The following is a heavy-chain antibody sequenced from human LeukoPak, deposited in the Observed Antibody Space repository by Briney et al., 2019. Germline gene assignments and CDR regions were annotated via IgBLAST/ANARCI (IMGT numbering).Heavy chain of an antibody. J-gene: IGHJ6*02. CDR2: IWYDLTNK. V-gene: IGHV3-33*01. Sequence: GRSLRLSCAASGFTFSDYGMHWVRQAPGKGLEWVAVIWYDLTNKYYVGSVKGRFTISRDNSKNTLYLQMNSLTAEDTAVYHCARVPHYYDDSGYYYHGNYYYGMDVWGQGTTVTVSS. CDR3: ARVPHYYDDSGYYYHGNYYYGMDV. D-gene: IGHD3-22*01. CDR1: GFTFSDYG.